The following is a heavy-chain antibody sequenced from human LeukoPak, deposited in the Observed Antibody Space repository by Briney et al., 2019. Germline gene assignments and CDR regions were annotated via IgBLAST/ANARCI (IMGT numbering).Heavy chain of an antibody. Sequence: SVKVSCKASGYTFTSYYMHWVRQAPGQGREWMGIINPSGGSTSYAQKFQGRVTMTRDMSTSTVYMELSSLRSEDTAVYYCASGPYYYDSSGYLENAFNIWGQGTMVSVSS. D-gene: IGHD3-22*01. CDR2: INPSGGST. J-gene: IGHJ3*02. V-gene: IGHV1-46*01. CDR1: GYTFTSYY. CDR3: ASGPYYYDSSGYLENAFNI.